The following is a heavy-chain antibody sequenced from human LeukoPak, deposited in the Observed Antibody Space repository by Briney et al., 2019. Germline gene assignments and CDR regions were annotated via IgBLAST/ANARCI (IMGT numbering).Heavy chain of an antibody. CDR1: GGSISSGDYY. Sequence: SETLSLTFTVSGGSISSGDYYWSWIRQPPGKGLEWMGYIYYSGSTYYNPSLKSRVTISVDTSKNQFSLKLSSVTAADTAVYYCARDLSIRAHCSSTSCYTSADNAFDIWGQGTMVTVSS. D-gene: IGHD2-2*02. J-gene: IGHJ3*02. V-gene: IGHV4-30-4*08. CDR3: ARDLSIRAHCSSTSCYTSADNAFDI. CDR2: IYYSGST.